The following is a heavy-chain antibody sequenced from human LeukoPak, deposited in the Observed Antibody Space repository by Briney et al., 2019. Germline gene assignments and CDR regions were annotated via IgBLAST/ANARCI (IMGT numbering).Heavy chain of an antibody. CDR3: ARDEGGRHSSGKGGMDV. CDR2: ISGSGGST. V-gene: IGHV3-23*01. Sequence: GGSLRLSCAASGFTFSSYAMSWVRQAPGKGLEWVSAISGSGGSTYYADSVKGRFTISRDNSKNTLYLQMNSLRAEDTAVYYCARDEGGRHSSGKGGMDVWGQGTTVTVSS. D-gene: IGHD3-22*01. J-gene: IGHJ6*02. CDR1: GFTFSSYA.